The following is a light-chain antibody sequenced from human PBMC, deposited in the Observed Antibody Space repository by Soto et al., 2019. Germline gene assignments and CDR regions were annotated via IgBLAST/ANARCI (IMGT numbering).Light chain of an antibody. Sequence: EIVLTQSPGTLSLSPGERATLSCRASQSVSSSYLAWYQQKPGQAPRLLISGASSRATGISDRFSGSGSGTDFTLTISRLEPEDVAVYYCKQYGSSPRYTFGQGTKLEIK. CDR2: GAS. V-gene: IGKV3-20*01. CDR3: KQYGSSPRYT. CDR1: QSVSSSY. J-gene: IGKJ2*01.